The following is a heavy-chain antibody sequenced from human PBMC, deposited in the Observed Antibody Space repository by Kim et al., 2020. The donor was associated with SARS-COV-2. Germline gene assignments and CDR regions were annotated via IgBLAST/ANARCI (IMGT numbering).Heavy chain of an antibody. Sequence: SVKVSCKASGFTFTSSAMQWVRQARGQRLEWIGWIVVGSGNTNYAQKFQERVTITRDMSTSTAYMELSSLRSEDTAVYYCAADPGVYSSGASPPPGPKYYYYYYGMDVWGQGTTVTVSS. V-gene: IGHV1-58*02. J-gene: IGHJ6*02. D-gene: IGHD6-19*01. CDR2: IVVGSGNT. CDR1: GFTFTSSA. CDR3: AADPGVYSSGASPPPGPKYYYYYYGMDV.